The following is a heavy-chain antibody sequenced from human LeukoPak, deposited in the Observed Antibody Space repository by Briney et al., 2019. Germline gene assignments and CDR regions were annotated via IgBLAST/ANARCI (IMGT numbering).Heavy chain of an antibody. CDR2: VKTRSHGETT. Sequence: PGGSLRLSCSASGFAFGDYAVTWVRQAPGNGLQWVGLVKTRSHGETTEYAASVKGRFTISRDDSKSIAYLQMDSLKTEDTARYFCAKGSLAGYCTSTTCHTTFYIDFWGQGTVVAVSS. CDR3: AKGSLAGYCTSTTCHTTFYIDF. CDR1: GFAFGDYA. V-gene: IGHV3-49*04. D-gene: IGHD2-8*01. J-gene: IGHJ4*02.